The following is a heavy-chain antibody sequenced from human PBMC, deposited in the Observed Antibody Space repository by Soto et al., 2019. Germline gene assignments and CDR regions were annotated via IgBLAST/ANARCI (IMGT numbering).Heavy chain of an antibody. CDR2: ISSTTNYI. Sequence: GGSLRLSCAASGFTFTRYSMNWVRQAPGKGLEWVSSISSTTNYIYYGGSMKGRFTISRDNAKNSLYLEMNGLRAEDTAVYYCARESEDLTSNFDYWGQGTLVAVSS. V-gene: IGHV3-21*06. CDR3: ARESEDLTSNFDY. CDR1: GFTFTRYS. J-gene: IGHJ4*02.